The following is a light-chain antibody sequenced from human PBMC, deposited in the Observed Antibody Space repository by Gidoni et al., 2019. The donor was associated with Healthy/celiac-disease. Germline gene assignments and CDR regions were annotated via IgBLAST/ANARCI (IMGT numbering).Light chain of an antibody. CDR3: QQSYSTLT. CDR2: AAS. Sequence: DIQMTQSPSSLSASVGDRVTIPCRASQSISSFLHWYQQKPGKAPNLLIYAASRLQSGVPSRFSGSGSGTDFTLTISSLQPEDFATYYCQQSYSTLTFGGGTKVEIK. J-gene: IGKJ4*01. CDR1: QSISSF. V-gene: IGKV1-39*01.